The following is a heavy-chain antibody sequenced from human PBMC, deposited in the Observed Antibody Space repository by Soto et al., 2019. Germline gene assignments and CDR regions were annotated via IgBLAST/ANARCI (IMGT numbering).Heavy chain of an antibody. J-gene: IGHJ6*03. CDR2: ISYDGSNK. D-gene: IGHD2-15*01. Sequence: GGSLRLSCAASGFTFSSYGMHWVRQAPGKGLEWVAVISYDGSNKYYADSVKGRFTISRDNSKNTLYLQMNSLRAEDTAVYYCAKDQLAAYYYYYMDVWGKGTTVTVSS. V-gene: IGHV3-30*18. CDR1: GFTFSSYG. CDR3: AKDQLAAYYYYYMDV.